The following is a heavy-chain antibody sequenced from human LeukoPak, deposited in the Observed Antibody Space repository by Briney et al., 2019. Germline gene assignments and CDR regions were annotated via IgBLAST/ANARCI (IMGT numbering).Heavy chain of an antibody. J-gene: IGHJ4*02. D-gene: IGHD2-21*02. CDR2: KSASSGNT. CDR3: ARTPPKGDIDY. Sequence: ASVKVSCKASGYTFTNYDINWVRQATGQGLEWLGWKSASSGNTGYAQKFQGRVSMTRATSISTAYLELSSLTFEDTAVYYCARTPPKGDIDYWGQGTLVTVSS. V-gene: IGHV1-8*01. CDR1: GYTFTNYD.